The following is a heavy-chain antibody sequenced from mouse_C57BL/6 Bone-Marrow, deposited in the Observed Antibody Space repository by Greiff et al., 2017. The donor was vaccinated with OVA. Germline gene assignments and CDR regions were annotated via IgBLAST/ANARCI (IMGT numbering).Heavy chain of an antibody. Sequence: VQLQQPGAELVMPGASVKLSCKASGYTFTSYWMHWVKQRPGPGLEWIGEIDPSDSYTNYDQKFKGKSTLTVDKSSSTAYMQLSSLTSEDSAVYYCARGDPLWAMDYWGQGTSVTVSS. CDR2: IDPSDSYT. CDR3: ARGDPLWAMDY. CDR1: GYTFTSYW. V-gene: IGHV1-69*01. J-gene: IGHJ4*01. D-gene: IGHD6-2*01.